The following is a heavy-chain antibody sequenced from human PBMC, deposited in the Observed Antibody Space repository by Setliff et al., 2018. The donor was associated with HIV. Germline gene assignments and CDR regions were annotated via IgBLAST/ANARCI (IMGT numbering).Heavy chain of an antibody. Sequence: PSETLSLTCAFYGGSFSSYYWNWIRQPPGKGLEWIGEFSPTGSPTYNPSLESRVTISVDTSKNPCSLNLRSLTAADTAIYYCARGAPRGRLRFPNWFDPWGQGTLVTVSS. D-gene: IGHD5-12*01. CDR1: GGSFSSYY. V-gene: IGHV4-34*01. CDR3: ARGAPRGRLRFPNWFDP. J-gene: IGHJ5*02. CDR2: FSPTGSP.